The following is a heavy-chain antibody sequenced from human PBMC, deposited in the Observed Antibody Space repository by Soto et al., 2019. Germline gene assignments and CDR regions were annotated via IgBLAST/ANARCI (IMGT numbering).Heavy chain of an antibody. J-gene: IGHJ4*02. CDR2: STHTGNT. D-gene: IGHD1-26*01. CDR3: ARSGEHPLDY. V-gene: IGHV1-18*01. CDR1: GYAFPHYV. Sequence: GASVKVSCKTPGYAFPHYVINWPRQAPGHGLEWMGFSTHTGNTNYAQNFQGRVVLTTDTSTSTAYMEVTSLRSDDTAVYYCARSGEHPLDYWGQGTPVTVSS.